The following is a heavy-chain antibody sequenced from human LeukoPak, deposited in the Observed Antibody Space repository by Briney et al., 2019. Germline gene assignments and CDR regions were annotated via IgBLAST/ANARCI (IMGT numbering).Heavy chain of an antibody. D-gene: IGHD5-18*01. J-gene: IGHJ4*02. Sequence: ASVKVSCKVSGYTLTELSMHWVRQAPGKGLEWMGGFDPEEGETIYAQKFQGRVTMTEDTSTDTVYMELSGLRSEDTAVYYCATSRMVRFDYWGQGTLVTVSS. CDR1: GYTLTELS. CDR2: FDPEEGET. CDR3: ATSRMVRFDY. V-gene: IGHV1-24*01.